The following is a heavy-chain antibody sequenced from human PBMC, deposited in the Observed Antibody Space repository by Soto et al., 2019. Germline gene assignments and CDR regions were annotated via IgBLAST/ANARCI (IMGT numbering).Heavy chain of an antibody. CDR2: ISYDGSNK. CDR3: ARDHNWNRYLDY. V-gene: IGHV3-30-3*01. D-gene: IGHD1-20*01. CDR1: GFTFSSYA. Sequence: QVQLVESGGGVVQPGRSLRLSCAASGFTFSSYAMHWVRQAPGKGLEWVAVISYDGSNKYYADSVKGRFTISRDNSKNTLYLQMNSLRAEDTAVYYWARDHNWNRYLDYWGQGTLVTVSS. J-gene: IGHJ4*02.